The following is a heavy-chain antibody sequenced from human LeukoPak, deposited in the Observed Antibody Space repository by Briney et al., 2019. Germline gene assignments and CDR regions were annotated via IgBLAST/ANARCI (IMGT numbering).Heavy chain of an antibody. CDR3: ARDTVTGTTPGTFDY. V-gene: IGHV4-59*01. CDR2: IYYSGST. CDR1: GGSISSYY. Sequence: SETLSLTCTVSGGSISSYYWSWIRQPPGKGLEWVGYIYYSGSTNYNPSLKSRVTISVDTSKNQFSLKLSSVTAADTAVHYCARDTVTGTTPGTFDYWGQGTLVTVSS. J-gene: IGHJ4*02. D-gene: IGHD1-20*01.